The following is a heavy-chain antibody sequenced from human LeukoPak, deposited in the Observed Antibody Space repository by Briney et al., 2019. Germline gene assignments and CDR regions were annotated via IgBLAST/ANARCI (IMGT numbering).Heavy chain of an antibody. CDR2: ISGGGGHTI. V-gene: IGHV3-23*01. D-gene: IGHD1-20*01. CDR3: ARGRQQYNWKEFDP. J-gene: IGHJ5*02. CDR1: GFTFSIYA. Sequence: GGSLRLSCSASGFTFSIYAMSWIRQAPGKGLEWVSSISGGGGHTIYYADSVKGRFTISNDDTKTTLYLQMNSLRAEDTAVYYCARGRQQYNWKEFDPWGQGTLVTVSS.